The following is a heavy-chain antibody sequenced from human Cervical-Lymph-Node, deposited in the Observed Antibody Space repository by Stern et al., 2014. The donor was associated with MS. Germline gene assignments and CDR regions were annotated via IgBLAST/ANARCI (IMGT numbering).Heavy chain of an antibody. J-gene: IGHJ6*02. CDR1: GGTFSSYA. CDR3: ARTYCSSTSCYSYGMDV. D-gene: IGHD2-2*01. Sequence: VQLVQPGAEVKKPGSSVKVSCKASGGTFSSYAISWVRQAPGQGLEWMGGIIPIFGTANYAQKFQGRVTITADESTSTAYMELSSLRSEDTAVYYCARTYCSSTSCYSYGMDVWGQGTTVTVSS. V-gene: IGHV1-69*01. CDR2: IIPIFGTA.